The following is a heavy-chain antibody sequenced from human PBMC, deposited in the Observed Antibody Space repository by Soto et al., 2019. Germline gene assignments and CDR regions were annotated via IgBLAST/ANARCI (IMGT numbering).Heavy chain of an antibody. CDR3: AREGDYDFWSGYPEYYFDY. CDR1: GYTFTSYA. CDR2: INAGNGNT. V-gene: IGHV1-3*01. J-gene: IGHJ4*02. Sequence: ASVKVSCTASGYTFTSYAMHWVRQAPGQRLEWMGWINAGNGNTKYSQKFQGRVTITRDTSASTAYMELSSLRSEDTAVYYCAREGDYDFWSGYPEYYFDYWGQGTLVTVS. D-gene: IGHD3-3*01.